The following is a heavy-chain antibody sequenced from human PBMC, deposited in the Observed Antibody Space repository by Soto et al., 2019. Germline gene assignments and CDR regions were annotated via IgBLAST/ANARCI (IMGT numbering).Heavy chain of an antibody. Sequence: QVQLQESGPGLVEPSQTLSLTCTVSGGSISSGDYYWSWIRQPPGKGLEWIGYIYYRGSTYYNPSLKSRVTIAVDPSKNQFSQKLSSVTAADTAVYYCARRDYGYYVVGWYFDLWGRGTLVTVSS. J-gene: IGHJ2*01. D-gene: IGHD4-17*01. CDR3: ARRDYGYYVVGWYFDL. CDR2: IYYRGST. CDR1: GGSISSGDYY. V-gene: IGHV4-30-4*01.